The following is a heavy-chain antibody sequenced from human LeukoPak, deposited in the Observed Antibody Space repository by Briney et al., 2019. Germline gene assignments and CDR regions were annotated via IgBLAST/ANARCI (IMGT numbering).Heavy chain of an antibody. J-gene: IGHJ4*02. D-gene: IGHD5-24*01. CDR3: ARGRGEMATMNYFDY. Sequence: PSQTLSLTCAVSGGSISSGGYSWSWIRQPPGKDLEWIGYIYHSGSTYYNPSLKSRVTISVDRSKNQFSLKLSSVTAVDTAVYYCARGRGEMATMNYFDYWGQGTLVTVSS. V-gene: IGHV4-30-2*01. CDR2: IYHSGST. CDR1: GGSISSGGYS.